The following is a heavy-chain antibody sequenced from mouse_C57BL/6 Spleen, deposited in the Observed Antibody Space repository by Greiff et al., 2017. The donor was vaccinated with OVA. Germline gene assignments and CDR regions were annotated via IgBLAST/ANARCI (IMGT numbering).Heavy chain of an antibody. CDR3: ARDYGYHWYVDV. V-gene: IGHV1-64*01. J-gene: IGHJ1*03. D-gene: IGHD2-2*01. CDR1: GYTFTSYW. CDR2: IHPNSGST. Sequence: QVQLQQPGAELVKPGASVKLSCKASGYTFTSYWMHWVKQRPGQGLEWIGMIHPNSGSTNYNEKFKSKATLTVDKSSSTAYMQLSSLTSEDSAVYYCARDYGYHWYVDVWGTGTTVTVSS.